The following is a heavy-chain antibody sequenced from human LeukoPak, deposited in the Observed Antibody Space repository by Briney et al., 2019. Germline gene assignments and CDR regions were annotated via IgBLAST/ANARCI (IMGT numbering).Heavy chain of an antibody. CDR3: AKDRYSSGWFDY. CDR1: GFTFSDYY. V-gene: IGHV3-11*01. Sequence: GGSLRLSCAASGFTFSDYYMSWIRQAPGKGLEWLSYISSSGTTIYYADSVKGRFTISRDNAKNSLYLQMNSLRAEDTAVYYCAKDRYSSGWFDYWGQGTLVTVSS. CDR2: ISSSGTTI. J-gene: IGHJ5*01. D-gene: IGHD6-19*01.